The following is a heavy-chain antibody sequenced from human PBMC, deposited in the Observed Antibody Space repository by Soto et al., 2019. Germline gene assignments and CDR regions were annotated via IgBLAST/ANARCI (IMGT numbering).Heavy chain of an antibody. CDR1: GYTFTSYD. D-gene: IGHD3-16*01. J-gene: IGHJ4*02. Sequence: ASVKVSCKASGYTFTSYDINWVRQATGQGLEWMGWMNPNSGNTGYAQKFQGRVTMTRNTSISTAYMELSSLRSEDTAVYYCARLGGLYDYIDTLYFDYWGQGTLVTSPQ. CDR3: ARLGGLYDYIDTLYFDY. CDR2: MNPNSGNT. V-gene: IGHV1-8*01.